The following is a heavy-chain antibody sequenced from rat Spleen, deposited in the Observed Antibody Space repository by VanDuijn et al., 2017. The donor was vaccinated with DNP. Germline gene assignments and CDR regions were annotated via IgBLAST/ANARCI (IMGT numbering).Heavy chain of an antibody. D-gene: IGHD1-1*01. CDR2: ISYSGST. CDR1: TY. CDR3: ARQSYYYSGANYFDY. Sequence: TYWGWIRKFPGNKMEWIGHISYSGSTSFNPSLQSRVSIPRDTSKNQFFLQLNSVTPEDTATYYCARQSYYYSGANYFDYWGQGVMVTVSS. V-gene: IGHV3-1*01. J-gene: IGHJ2*01.